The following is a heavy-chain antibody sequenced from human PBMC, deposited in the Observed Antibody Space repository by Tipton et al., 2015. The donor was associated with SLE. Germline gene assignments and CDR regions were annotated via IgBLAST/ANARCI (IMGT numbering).Heavy chain of an antibody. CDR1: GGSISSGTYY. CDR2: IYYSGST. Sequence: TLSLTCTVSGGSISSGTYYWGWIRQPPGKGLDWIGTIYYSGSTYYNPSLKSRVTISVDTSKNQFSLKLNSVAAADTAVYYCARLRVVADTPDNFDYWGQGTLVTVSS. V-gene: IGHV4-39*01. D-gene: IGHD2-15*01. J-gene: IGHJ4*02. CDR3: ARLRVVADTPDNFDY.